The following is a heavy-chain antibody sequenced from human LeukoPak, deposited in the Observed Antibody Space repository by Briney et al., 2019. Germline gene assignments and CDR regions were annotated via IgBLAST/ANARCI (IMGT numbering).Heavy chain of an antibody. J-gene: IGHJ3*02. CDR1: GGTFSSYA. CDR3: ARDLDSSGWRKAFDI. V-gene: IGHV1-69*13. Sequence: GASVKVSCKASGGTFSSYAISWVRQAPGQGLEWMGGIIPIFGTANNAQKFQGRVTITADESTSTAYMELSSLRSEDTAVYYCARDLDSSGWRKAFDIWGQGTMVTVSS. D-gene: IGHD6-19*01. CDR2: IIPIFGTA.